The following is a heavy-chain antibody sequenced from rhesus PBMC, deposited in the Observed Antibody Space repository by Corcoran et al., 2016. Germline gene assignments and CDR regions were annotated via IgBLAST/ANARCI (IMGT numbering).Heavy chain of an antibody. CDR1: GFSLTTRGMG. Sequence: QVTLKESGPALVTPTQTLTLTCTFSGFSLTTRGMGGGWVRQPPGKALEWLAFISWDDDKRYSTSLKTRVTISKDTSKNQVVLTMTNMDPVDTATYYCTRRPTWGFEFDFWGQGVLVTVSS. CDR2: ISWDDDK. CDR3: TRRPTWGFEFDF. V-gene: IGHV2-174*01. J-gene: IGHJ4*01. D-gene: IGHD7-45*01.